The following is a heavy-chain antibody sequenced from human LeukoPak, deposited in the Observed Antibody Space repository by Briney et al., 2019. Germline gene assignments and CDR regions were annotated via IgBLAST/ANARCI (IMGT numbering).Heavy chain of an antibody. CDR3: ARTVFATGGASDY. J-gene: IGHJ4*02. CDR2: ISYDGSNK. D-gene: IGHD3-16*01. CDR1: GFTFSSYA. V-gene: IGHV3-30*04. Sequence: GGSLRLSCAASGFTFSSYAMHWVRQAPGKGLEWVAVISYDGSNKYYADSVKGRFTISRDNAKNSLYLQMNSLRAEDTAVYYCARTVFATGGASDYWGQGTLVTVSS.